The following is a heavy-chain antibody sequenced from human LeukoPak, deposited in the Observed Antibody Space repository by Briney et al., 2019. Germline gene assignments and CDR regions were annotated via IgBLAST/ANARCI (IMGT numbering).Heavy chain of an antibody. CDR2: IYYSGST. J-gene: IGHJ4*02. CDR3: ARVYDSSGYYYNYYFDY. D-gene: IGHD3-22*01. V-gene: IGHV4-30-4*08. Sequence: PSETLSLTCTVSGGSISSGDYYWSWIRQPPGKGLEWIGYIYYSGSTYYNPSLKSRVTISVDTCKNQFSLKLSSVTAADTAVYYRARVYDSSGYYYNYYFDYWGQGTLVTVSS. CDR1: GGSISSGDYY.